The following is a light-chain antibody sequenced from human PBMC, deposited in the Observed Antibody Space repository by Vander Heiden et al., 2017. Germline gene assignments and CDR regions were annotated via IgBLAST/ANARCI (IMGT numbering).Light chain of an antibody. J-gene: IGKJ4*01. CDR2: WAS. Sequence: IVMTQYPDSLAASLGERATINCKSSQSVLYSSNNKNYLAWYQQKPGQPPKLLIYWASTRESGVPDRFSGSGSGTDFTLTISSLQAEDVAVYYCQQYYSTPPLTFGGGTKVEIK. V-gene: IGKV4-1*01. CDR3: QQYYSTPPLT. CDR1: QSVLYSSNNKNY.